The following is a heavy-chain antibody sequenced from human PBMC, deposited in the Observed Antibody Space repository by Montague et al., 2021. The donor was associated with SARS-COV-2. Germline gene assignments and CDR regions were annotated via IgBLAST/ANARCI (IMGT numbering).Heavy chain of an antibody. V-gene: IGHV4-59*01. Sequence: SETLSLTCTVSGASMSGYYWTWIRQSPGKGLEWIGYVHYTGSTKYNPSLKTRVSLSLDTPKNHFSLHLSSVTAADTAIYFCARAQNTCFIANCVNYFDVWGLGALVTVSS. D-gene: IGHD1-1*01. CDR2: VHYTGST. CDR3: ARAQNTCFIANCVNYFDV. J-gene: IGHJ4*02. CDR1: GASMSGYY.